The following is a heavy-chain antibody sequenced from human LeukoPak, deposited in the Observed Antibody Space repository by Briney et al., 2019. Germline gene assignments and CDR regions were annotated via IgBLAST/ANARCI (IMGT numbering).Heavy chain of an antibody. CDR1: GFTFSSYS. V-gene: IGHV3-21*04. Sequence: GGSLRLSCAASGFTFSSYSMNWVRQAPGKGLEWVSLISWDGGITYYADSVKGRFTISRDNAKNSLYLQMNSLRAEDTAVYYCARDRGSSWSFDYWGQGTLVTVSS. J-gene: IGHJ4*02. CDR3: ARDRGSSWSFDY. D-gene: IGHD6-13*01. CDR2: ISWDGGIT.